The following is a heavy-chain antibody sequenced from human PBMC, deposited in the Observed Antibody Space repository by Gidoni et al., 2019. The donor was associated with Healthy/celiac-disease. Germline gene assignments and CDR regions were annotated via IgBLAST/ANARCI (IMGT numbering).Heavy chain of an antibody. Sequence: QVQLVQSGAEVKKPGSSVKVSCKASGGTFSSYAISWGRQAPGQGLEWMGGIIPIFGTANYAQKFQGRVTITADKSTSTAYMELSSLRSEDTAVYYCARVGCSGGSCYRDFYYYGMDVWGKGTTVTVSS. CDR1: GGTFSSYA. CDR2: IIPIFGTA. CDR3: ARVGCSGGSCYRDFYYYGMDV. V-gene: IGHV1-69*06. J-gene: IGHJ6*04. D-gene: IGHD2-15*01.